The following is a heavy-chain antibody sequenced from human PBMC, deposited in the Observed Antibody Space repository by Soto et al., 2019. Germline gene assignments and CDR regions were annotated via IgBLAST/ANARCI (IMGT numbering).Heavy chain of an antibody. J-gene: IGHJ5*02. Sequence: QIQLQQSGPGLVKTSQTLSLTCAISGDSVSSNSAAWNWIRQSPSRGLEWLGRSYYRSKWYNDYAVSVKSLITINPDTSKNQFSLQLNSVTPEDTAVYYCAREKWAAAGGINWFDPWGQGTLVTVSS. CDR1: GDSVSSNSAA. D-gene: IGHD6-13*01. V-gene: IGHV6-1*01. CDR3: AREKWAAAGGINWFDP. CDR2: SYYRSKWYN.